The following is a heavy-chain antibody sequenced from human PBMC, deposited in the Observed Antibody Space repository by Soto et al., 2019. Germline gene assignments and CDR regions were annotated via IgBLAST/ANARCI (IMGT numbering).Heavy chain of an antibody. CDR2: IYYSGST. J-gene: IGHJ3*01. V-gene: IGHV4-39*01. Sequence: PSETLSLTCTVTGDSISSRSYYWGWIRQPPWKGLEWIGSIYYSGSTYNNPSLRSRVSMSIDTSKDQFSLKLKSVTAADTALYFCARQRTSVVTQAYFDVXGPGSMVTV. CDR3: ARQRTSVVTQAYFDV. D-gene: IGHD2-21*02. CDR1: GDSISSRSYY.